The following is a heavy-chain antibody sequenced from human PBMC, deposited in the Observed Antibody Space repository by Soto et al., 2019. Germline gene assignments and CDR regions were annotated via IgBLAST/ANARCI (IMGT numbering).Heavy chain of an antibody. J-gene: IGHJ4*02. CDR1: GFTFSDHY. V-gene: IGHV3-72*01. CDR2: IRNKANTYTT. D-gene: IGHD2-15*01. CDR3: AKXXCGXGXCYSGDY. Sequence: EVQLVESGGGLVQPGGSLRLSCAASGFTFSDHYMDWVRQTPGKGLEWVARIRNKANTYTTEYAASVKGRFTISRDDSXXSLYLQMNSLKNEDTAVYFCAKXXCGXGXCYSGDYWGQGTLVTVSS.